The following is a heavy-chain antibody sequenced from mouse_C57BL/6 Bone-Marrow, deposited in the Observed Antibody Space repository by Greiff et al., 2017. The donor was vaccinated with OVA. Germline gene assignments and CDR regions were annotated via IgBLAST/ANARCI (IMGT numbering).Heavy chain of an antibody. CDR3: ARYDYDAFAY. CDR1: GFTFTDYY. J-gene: IGHJ3*01. CDR2: IRNKANGYTT. D-gene: IGHD2-4*01. V-gene: IGHV7-3*01. Sequence: EVHLVESGGGLVQPGGSLSLSCAASGFTFTDYYMSWVRQPPGKALEWLGFIRNKANGYTTEYSASVKGRFTISRDNSQSILYLQMNALRAEESATYYCARYDYDAFAYWGQGTLVTVSA.